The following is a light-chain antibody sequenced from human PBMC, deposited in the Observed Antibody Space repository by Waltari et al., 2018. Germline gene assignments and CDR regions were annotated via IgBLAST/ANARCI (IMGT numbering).Light chain of an antibody. CDR2: DAS. V-gene: IGKV1-33*01. J-gene: IGKJ4*01. Sequence: DIQMTQSPSSLSASVGDRVTLTCQASQDINNYLHWYQQKPGKAPKLLIYDASKLETGVPSRFSGRGYGTHFSFTISSLRPEDIATYYCQQSDTLPLTFGGGTKVEI. CDR3: QQSDTLPLT. CDR1: QDINNY.